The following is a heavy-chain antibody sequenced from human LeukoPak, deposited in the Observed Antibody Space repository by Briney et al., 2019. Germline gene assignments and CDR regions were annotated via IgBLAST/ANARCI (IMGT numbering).Heavy chain of an antibody. CDR3: AKDQADTAMGNYYYYMDV. V-gene: IGHV3-21*04. CDR2: ISSSSSYI. J-gene: IGHJ6*03. Sequence: GGSLRLSCAASGFTFSSYSMNWVRQAPGKGLEWVSSISSSSSYIYYADSVKGRFTISRDNAKNSLYLQMNSLRAEDTAVYYCAKDQADTAMGNYYYYMDVWGKGTTVTVSS. CDR1: GFTFSSYS. D-gene: IGHD5-18*01.